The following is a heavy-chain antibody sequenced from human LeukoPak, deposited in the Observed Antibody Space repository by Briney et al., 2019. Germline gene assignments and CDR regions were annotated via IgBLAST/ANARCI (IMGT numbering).Heavy chain of an antibody. Sequence: GGSLRLSCAASGFTFTIYGMNWVRQAPGKGLEWVSGINWNGGSTAYAESVKGRFTIPRDNANNSLYLQMNSLRAEDTALYHCARDHDYDSGSYPLDYWGQGTLVTVSS. CDR3: ARDHDYDSGSYPLDY. CDR2: INWNGGST. CDR1: GFTFTIYG. J-gene: IGHJ4*02. V-gene: IGHV3-20*01. D-gene: IGHD3-10*01.